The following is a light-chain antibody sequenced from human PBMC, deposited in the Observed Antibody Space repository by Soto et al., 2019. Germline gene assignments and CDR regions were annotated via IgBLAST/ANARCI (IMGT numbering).Light chain of an antibody. CDR2: SNN. Sequence: QSVLTQPPSASGTPGQRVTISCSGSSSNIGSNTVNWYQQLPGTAPKLLIYSNNQRPSGGPDRFSGSKSGTSASLAISGLQSEDEADYYWAAWDDSLNGVVFGGGTKVTVL. CDR3: AAWDDSLNGVV. CDR1: SSNIGSNT. J-gene: IGLJ2*01. V-gene: IGLV1-44*01.